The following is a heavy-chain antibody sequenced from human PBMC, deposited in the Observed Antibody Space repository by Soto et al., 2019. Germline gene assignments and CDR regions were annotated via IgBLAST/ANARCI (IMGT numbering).Heavy chain of an antibody. CDR1: GFTFSSYS. V-gene: IGHV3-21*01. Sequence: PGGSLRLSCAASGFTFSSYSMNWVRQAPGKGLEWVSSISSSSSFIYYADSVKGRFTISRDNAKNSLYLQMNSLRAEDTAVYYCARDDTGGSGRYYYYYMDVWGKGTTVTVSS. J-gene: IGHJ6*03. D-gene: IGHD3-10*01. CDR3: ARDDTGGSGRYYYYYMDV. CDR2: ISSSSSFI.